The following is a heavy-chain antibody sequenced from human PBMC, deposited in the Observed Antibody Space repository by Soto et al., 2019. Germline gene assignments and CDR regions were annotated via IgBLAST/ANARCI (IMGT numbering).Heavy chain of an antibody. CDR2: INPNSGGT. CDR3: ARESFPSSSWYDYGMDV. J-gene: IGHJ6*02. Sequence: ASVKVSCKASGYTFTVYYMHWVRQAPGQGLEWMGWINPNSGGTNYAQKFQGWVTMTRDTSISTAYMELSGLRSDDTAVYYCARESFPSSSWYDYGMDVWGQGTTVTVSS. V-gene: IGHV1-2*04. CDR1: GYTFTVYY. D-gene: IGHD6-13*01.